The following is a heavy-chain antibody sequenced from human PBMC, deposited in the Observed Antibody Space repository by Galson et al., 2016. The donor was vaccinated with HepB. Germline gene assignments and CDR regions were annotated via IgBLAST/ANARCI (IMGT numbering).Heavy chain of an antibody. CDR2: IKSKSDGGTA. V-gene: IGHV3-15*01. J-gene: IGHJ4*02. CDR1: GLTLSNVW. CDR3: TPRSF. Sequence: SLRLSCAASGLTLSNVWMTWVRQAPGKGLEYLGHIKSKSDGGTADYATPVKGRFTIFRDDSKNTLDLQMNSLRIEDTAVYYCTPRSFWGPGTLVPVSS.